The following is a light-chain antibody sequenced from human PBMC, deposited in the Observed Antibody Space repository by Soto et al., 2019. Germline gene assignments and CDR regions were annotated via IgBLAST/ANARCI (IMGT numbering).Light chain of an antibody. CDR2: EVT. V-gene: IGLV2-8*01. J-gene: IGLJ2*01. Sequence: SALTQPPSASGSPGQSVTISCTGTNSDVSWHQQHPGKAPKLVIYEVTKRPSGVPDRFSGSKSDNAASLTISRLQAEDEADYYCSSYAGSNNLLFGGGTKLTVL. CDR1: NSD. CDR3: SSYAGSNNLL.